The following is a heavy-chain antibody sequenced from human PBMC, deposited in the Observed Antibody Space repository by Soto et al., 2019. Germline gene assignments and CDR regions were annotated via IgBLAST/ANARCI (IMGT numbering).Heavy chain of an antibody. CDR2: ISYDGSNK. V-gene: IGHV3-30-3*01. CDR3: ARDSYYDSSGYWPPCYYYYGMDV. Sequence: GGSLRLSCAASGFTFSSYAMHWVRQAPGKGLEWVAVISYDGSNKYYADSVKGRFTISRDNSKNTLYLQMNSLRAEDTAVYYCARDSYYDSSGYWPPCYYYYGMDVWGQGTTVTVSS. CDR1: GFTFSSYA. J-gene: IGHJ6*02. D-gene: IGHD3-22*01.